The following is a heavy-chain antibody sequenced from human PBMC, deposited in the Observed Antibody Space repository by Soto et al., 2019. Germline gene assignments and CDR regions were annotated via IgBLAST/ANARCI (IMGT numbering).Heavy chain of an antibody. Sequence: PGGSLRLSCAASGFTFSSYAMSWVRQAPGKGLEWVSAISGSGGSTYYADSVKGRFTISRDNSKNTLYLQMNSLRAEDTAVYYCAKRGSRGYSYGNDYWGQGTLVTVSS. V-gene: IGHV3-23*01. CDR1: GFTFSSYA. CDR3: AKRGSRGYSYGNDY. CDR2: ISGSGGST. D-gene: IGHD5-18*01. J-gene: IGHJ4*02.